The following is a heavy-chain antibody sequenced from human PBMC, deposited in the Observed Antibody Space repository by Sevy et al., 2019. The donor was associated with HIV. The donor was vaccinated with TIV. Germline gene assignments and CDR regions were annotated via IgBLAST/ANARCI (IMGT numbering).Heavy chain of an antibody. V-gene: IGHV3-23*01. CDR2: IRGGGGST. CDR1: GFTFSNYA. J-gene: IGHJ5*02. Sequence: GGSLRLSCVASGFTFSNYAMSWVRQAPGKGLEWVSAIRGGGGSTYYADSVKGRFTISRDNSKNTVYLQMNSLRAEDTAVYYCTTDLLGDNWFDPWGQGTLVTVSS. CDR3: TTDLLGDNWFDP. D-gene: IGHD3-16*01.